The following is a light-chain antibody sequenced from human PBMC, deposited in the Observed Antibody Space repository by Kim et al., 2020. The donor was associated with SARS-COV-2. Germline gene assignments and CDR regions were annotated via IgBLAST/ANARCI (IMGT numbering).Light chain of an antibody. J-gene: IGKJ5*01. CDR2: GAS. CDR1: QSVTNKY. CDR3: QQYATSQII. Sequence: IVLTQSPGTLSLSPGERATLSCRASQSVTNKYLTWFQQKPGQAPRLLIYGASRRATGIPDRFTGSGSGTGFTLTISRLEPEDSAVYYCQQYATSQIIFGQGTRLEIK. V-gene: IGKV3-20*01.